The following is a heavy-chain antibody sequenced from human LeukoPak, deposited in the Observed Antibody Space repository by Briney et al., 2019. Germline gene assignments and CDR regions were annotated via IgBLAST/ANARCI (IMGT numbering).Heavy chain of an antibody. CDR3: ARVTLDPLYRYFDL. J-gene: IGHJ2*01. Sequence: SETLSLTCTVSGCSISSYYWSWIRQPPGKGLEWIGYIYYSGSTNYNPSLKSRVTISVDTSKNQFSLKLSSVTAADTAVYYCARVTLDPLYRYFDLWGRGTLVTVSS. CDR2: IYYSGST. CDR1: GCSISSYY. V-gene: IGHV4-59*01.